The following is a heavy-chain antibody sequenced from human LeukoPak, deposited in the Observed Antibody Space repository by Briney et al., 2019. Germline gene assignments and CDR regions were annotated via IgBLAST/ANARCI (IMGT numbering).Heavy chain of an antibody. CDR1: GFTFSSYW. D-gene: IGHD3-10*01. Sequence: PGGSLRLSCAASGFTFSSYWMHWVRQAPGKGLEWVSYISSDSSYTNYADSVKGRFTISRDNAKNSLYLLMRSLRAEDTAVYYCARDPRSYYDSGSHYYYYGLDVWGQGTTVTVSS. CDR2: ISSDSSYT. V-gene: IGHV3-21*05. CDR3: ARDPRSYYDSGSHYYYYGLDV. J-gene: IGHJ6*02.